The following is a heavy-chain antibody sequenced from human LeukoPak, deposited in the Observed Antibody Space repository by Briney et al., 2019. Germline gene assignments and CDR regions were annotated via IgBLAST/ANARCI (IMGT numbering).Heavy chain of an antibody. Sequence: GGSLRLSCAASGFTFSTYSMTWVRQAPGKGLEWVSVIAFSGSVTFYADSVKGRFTISRDNSKNTLYLQMNSLRAEDTAVYYCAKDTSIGRYCTNGVCSPFDYWGQGTLVTVSS. V-gene: IGHV3-23*01. CDR3: AKDTSIGRYCTNGVCSPFDY. CDR2: IAFSGSVT. D-gene: IGHD2-8*01. J-gene: IGHJ4*02. CDR1: GFTFSTYS.